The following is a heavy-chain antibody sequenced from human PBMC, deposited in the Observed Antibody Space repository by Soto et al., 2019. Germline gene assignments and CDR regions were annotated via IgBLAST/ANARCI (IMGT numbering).Heavy chain of an antibody. J-gene: IGHJ6*02. CDR2: ISAYNGNT. Sequence: ASVKVSCKASGYTFTSYGISWVRQAPGQGLEWMGWISAYNGNTNYAQKLQGRVTMTTDTSTRTAYMELRSLRSDDTAVYYCASLRRQYYGMDVWGQGTKVTVYS. V-gene: IGHV1-18*01. CDR1: GYTFTSYG. CDR3: ASLRRQYYGMDV.